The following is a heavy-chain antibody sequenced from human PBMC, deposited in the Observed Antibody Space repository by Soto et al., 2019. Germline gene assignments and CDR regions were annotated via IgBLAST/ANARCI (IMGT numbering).Heavy chain of an antibody. J-gene: IGHJ5*02. Sequence: QVQLVQSGAEVKKPGSSVKVSCKASGGTFSSYTISWVRQAPGQGLEWMGRIIPILGIANYAQKFQGRVTITADKSTSTAYMELSSLRSEDTAVYYCARDRPQLEGEHWFDPWGQGTLVTVSS. CDR2: IIPILGIA. V-gene: IGHV1-69*08. D-gene: IGHD6-13*01. CDR1: GGTFSSYT. CDR3: ARDRPQLEGEHWFDP.